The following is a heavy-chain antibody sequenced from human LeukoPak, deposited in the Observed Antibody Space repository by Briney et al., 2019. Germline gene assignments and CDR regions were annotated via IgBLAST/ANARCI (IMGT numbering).Heavy chain of an antibody. CDR3: VRVDPTASGKHYY. CDR2: INPDGTTT. CDR1: GFTFSTYW. Sequence: GGSLRLSWAASGFTFSTYWMQGVRQAPGKGLVFVSRINPDGTTTNYADSVKGRFTISRDNAKNTLSLQLSSLRVEDTSVYYCVRVDPTASGKHYYWGQGTLVTVSS. J-gene: IGHJ4*02. D-gene: IGHD3/OR15-3a*01. V-gene: IGHV3-74*01.